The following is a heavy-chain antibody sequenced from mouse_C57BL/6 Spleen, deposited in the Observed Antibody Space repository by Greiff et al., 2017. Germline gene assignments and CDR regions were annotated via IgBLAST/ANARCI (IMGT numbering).Heavy chain of an antibody. CDR1: GYTFTSYW. CDR2: IYPGSGNT. V-gene: IGHV1-55*01. D-gene: IGHD1-1*02. CDR3: TSLWSYCFDY. J-gene: IGHJ2*01. Sequence: QVQLQQSGAELVKPGASVKMSCKASGYTFTSYWITWVKQRPGQGLEWIGDIYPGSGNTNYNKKFKSKATLTVDTSSSTAYLQLSSLTSEDSAVYYCTSLWSYCFDYWGQGTTLTVSS.